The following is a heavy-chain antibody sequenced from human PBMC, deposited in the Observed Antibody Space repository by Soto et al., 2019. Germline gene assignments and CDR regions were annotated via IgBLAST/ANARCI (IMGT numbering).Heavy chain of an antibody. Sequence: SETLSLTCIVSGGSISNYYWSWIRQPPGKGLEWIGYIYYSGSTNYNPSLKSRVTISVDTSKNQFSLKLNSVTAADTAVYYCARREAATSGFYNWFDPWGQGTLVTVSS. V-gene: IGHV4-59*08. J-gene: IGHJ5*02. CDR3: ARREAATSGFYNWFDP. CDR1: GGSISNYY. CDR2: IYYSGST. D-gene: IGHD2-15*01.